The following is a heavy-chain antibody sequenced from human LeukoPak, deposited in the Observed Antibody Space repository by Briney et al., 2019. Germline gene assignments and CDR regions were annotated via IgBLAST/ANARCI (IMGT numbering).Heavy chain of an antibody. CDR3: ASSRITMVRGVITFFDY. V-gene: IGHV3-21*01. CDR2: ISSSSSCI. D-gene: IGHD3-10*01. J-gene: IGHJ4*02. CDR1: GFTFSSYS. Sequence: GGSLRLSCAASGFTFSSYSMNWVRQAPGKGLEWVSSISSSSSCIYYADSAKGRFTISRDNAKNSLYLQMNSLRAEDTAVYYCASSRITMVRGVITFFDYWGQGTLVTVSS.